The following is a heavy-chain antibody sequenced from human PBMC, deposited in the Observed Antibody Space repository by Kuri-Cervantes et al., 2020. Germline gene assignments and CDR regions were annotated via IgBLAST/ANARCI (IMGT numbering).Heavy chain of an antibody. CDR2: IYYSGST. J-gene: IGHJ5*02. Sequence: SETLSLACIVSGGSISRGDHYWNWILQPPGKGLEWIGYIYYSGSTYYNPSLKSRVTISVDTSKNQFSLKLSSVTAADTAVYYCARANGYSSSWGFDPWGQGTLVTVSS. D-gene: IGHD6-13*01. CDR3: ARANGYSSSWGFDP. V-gene: IGHV4-30-4*01. CDR1: GGSISRGDHY.